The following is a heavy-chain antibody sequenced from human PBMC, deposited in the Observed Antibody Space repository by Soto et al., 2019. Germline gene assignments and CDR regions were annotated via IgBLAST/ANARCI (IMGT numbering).Heavy chain of an antibody. D-gene: IGHD6-25*01. J-gene: IGHJ4*02. V-gene: IGHV3-66*01. CDR2: IYSGGTA. CDR1: GFTVSSNY. CDR3: AKVSSGPVHFDY. Sequence: GGSLRLSCEASGFTVSSNYMSWVRQSPGKGLEWVSVIYSGGTAYYADSVKARFTISRDISKNTVYLQMNSLRAEDTAVYYCAKVSSGPVHFDYWGQGTLVTVSS.